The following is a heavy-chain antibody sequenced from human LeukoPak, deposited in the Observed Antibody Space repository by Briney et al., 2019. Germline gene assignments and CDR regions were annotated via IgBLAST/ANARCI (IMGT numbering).Heavy chain of an antibody. CDR1: GFTFDDYA. D-gene: IGHD2-21*02. CDR3: GRGRTYGDWGYVDH. CDR2: INWNSGSI. J-gene: IGHJ4*01. V-gene: IGHV3-9*01. Sequence: PGGSLRLSCAASGFTFDDYAMHWVRQAPGKGLEWVAGINWNSGSIGYADSVKGRFTISRDNKKISLTLQMHNLRPEDTAFYYCGRGRTYGDWGYVDHWGHGTLVTVSS.